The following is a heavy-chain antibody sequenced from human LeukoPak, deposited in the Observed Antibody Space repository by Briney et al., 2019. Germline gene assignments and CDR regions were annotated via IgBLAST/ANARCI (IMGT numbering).Heavy chain of an antibody. Sequence: GGSLRLSCAASGFTFNTYNMSWVRQAPGKGLEWVSAISGSGGSTYYADSVKGRFTISRDNSKNTLYLQMNSLRAEDTAVYYCAKFDVYDFWSGHFSYFDYWGQGTLVTVSS. J-gene: IGHJ4*02. CDR1: GFTFNTYN. CDR2: ISGSGGST. CDR3: AKFDVYDFWSGHFSYFDY. D-gene: IGHD3-3*01. V-gene: IGHV3-23*01.